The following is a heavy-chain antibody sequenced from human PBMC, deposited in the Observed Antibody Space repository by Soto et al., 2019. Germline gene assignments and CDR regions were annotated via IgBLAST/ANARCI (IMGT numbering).Heavy chain of an antibody. Sequence: QVQLVQSGAEMREPGSSVKVSCKSSGGTFSSSAINWLRQAPGQGPEWMGGIIPTFGTANYIEKFRGRVTITADTSTSTAYMEVCSLTSEDTAMYFCARSETAGHRGFDIWGQGTMVTVSS. CDR3: ARSETAGHRGFDI. CDR1: GGTFSSSA. V-gene: IGHV1-69*06. J-gene: IGHJ3*02. CDR2: IIPTFGTA. D-gene: IGHD6-19*01.